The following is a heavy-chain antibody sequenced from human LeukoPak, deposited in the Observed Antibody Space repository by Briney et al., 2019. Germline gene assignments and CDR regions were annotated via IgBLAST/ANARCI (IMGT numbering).Heavy chain of an antibody. CDR3: ARDRRAHVRSRTVTTAY. CDR2: IWYDGSNK. V-gene: IGHV3-33*01. J-gene: IGHJ4*02. Sequence: PGGSLRLSCAASGFTFSSYGMHWVRQAPGKGLEWVAVIWYDGSNKYYADSVKGRFTISRDNSKNTLYLQMNSLRAEDTAVYYCARDRRAHVRSRTVTTAYWGQGTLVTVSS. D-gene: IGHD4-17*01. CDR1: GFTFSSYG.